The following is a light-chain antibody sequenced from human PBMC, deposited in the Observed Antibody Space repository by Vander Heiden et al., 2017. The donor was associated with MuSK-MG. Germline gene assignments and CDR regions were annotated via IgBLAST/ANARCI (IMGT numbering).Light chain of an antibody. Sequence: DIQLTQSPSFLSASVGDRVTITCRASQGISSYLAWYQQKPGKAPKLLIYAASTLQSGVPSRLSGSGSGTEFTLTISSRQPEDFATYYGQQITTYTPLGGGTKVEIK. CDR3: QQITTYTP. CDR2: AAS. V-gene: IGKV1-9*01. CDR1: QGISSY. J-gene: IGKJ4*01.